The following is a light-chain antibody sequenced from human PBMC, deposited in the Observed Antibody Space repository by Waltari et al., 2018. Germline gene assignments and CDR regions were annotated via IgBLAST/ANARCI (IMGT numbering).Light chain of an antibody. J-gene: IGKJ3*01. V-gene: IGKV1-39*01. Sequence: DIQMTQSPSSLSASVGYIVTITCRASQPISRYLNWYQQKPGKAPKLLIYEASSLQGGVPSRFGGSGSGTDFTLTISSLQPEDFATYYCQQSFSPPPITFGPGTKVHI. CDR2: EAS. CDR1: QPISRY. CDR3: QQSFSPPPIT.